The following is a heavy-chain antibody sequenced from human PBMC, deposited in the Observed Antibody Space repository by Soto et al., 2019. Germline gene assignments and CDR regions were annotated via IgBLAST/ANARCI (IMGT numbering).Heavy chain of an antibody. Sequence: QVQLVESGGGLVKPGGSLRLSCAASGFSFSDYYMTWVRQAPGRGLEWVSYISIVASTIYYADSVRGRFTISRDNAKNSLYLQMNSLTTEDTAVYYCAGEHTRLHYGMDVWGQGTTVTVSS. CDR3: AGEHTRLHYGMDV. CDR2: ISIVASTI. J-gene: IGHJ6*02. V-gene: IGHV3-11*01. CDR1: GFSFSDYY. D-gene: IGHD6-25*01.